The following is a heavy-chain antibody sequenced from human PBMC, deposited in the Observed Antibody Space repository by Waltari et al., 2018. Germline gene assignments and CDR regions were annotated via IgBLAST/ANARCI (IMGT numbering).Heavy chain of an antibody. J-gene: IGHJ4*02. Sequence: EVQLVESGGGLVQPGGSLRLSCAASGLNLGTYWMSWVRQAPGGGLEWLANIRQDGSAKYYVDSVRGRFTISRDNAKNSLYLQMNSLRAEDTAMYYCATSADAPGNYWGQGTLVTVSS. CDR2: IRQDGSAK. CDR3: ATSADAPGNY. V-gene: IGHV3-7*01. CDR1: GLNLGTYW. D-gene: IGHD2-2*01.